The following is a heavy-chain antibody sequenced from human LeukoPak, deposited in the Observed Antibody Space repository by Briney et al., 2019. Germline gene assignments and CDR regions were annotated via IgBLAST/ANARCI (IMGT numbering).Heavy chain of an antibody. D-gene: IGHD6-13*01. CDR1: AYTFTDYY. Sequence: ASVTVSCTASAYTFTDYYIFWVRQAPAPGLERMGWVNCNSGLRGCFNPNSAGTDNAQKFQGRVTMTRDTSISTAYMELSGLRSDDTAVYYCARGHSQAASFDYWGQGTLVTVSS. J-gene: IGHJ4*02. CDR2: VNCNSGLRGCFNPNSAGT. V-gene: IGHV1-2*02. CDR3: ARGHSQAASFDY.